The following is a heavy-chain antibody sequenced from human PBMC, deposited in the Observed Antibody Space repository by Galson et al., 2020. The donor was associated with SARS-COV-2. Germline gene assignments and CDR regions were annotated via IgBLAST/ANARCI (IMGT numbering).Heavy chain of an antibody. Sequence: GGSLRLSCAASGFTFSDYYMTWIRQAPGKGLECVSFISSSVSTYTKYADSVKGRFTISRDNAKNSLYLQMNSLRAEDTAVYYCARVFLKDGFLNSYTFDYWGQGTLVTVSS. CDR3: ARVFLKDGFLNSYTFDY. D-gene: IGHD3-3*01. CDR2: ISSSVSTYT. J-gene: IGHJ4*02. CDR1: GFTFSDYY. V-gene: IGHV3-11*06.